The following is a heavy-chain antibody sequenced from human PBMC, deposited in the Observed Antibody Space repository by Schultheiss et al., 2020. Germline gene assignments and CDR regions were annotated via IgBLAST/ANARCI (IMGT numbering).Heavy chain of an antibody. Sequence: SQTLSLTCTVSGDSINSYYWSWIRQPPGEGLEWIGYIYYTGNTNYNPSLKSRVTISVDTSKNQFSLKLTSVTAADTAVYYCARHYGTWYFDYWGQGTLVTVSS. CDR1: GDSINSYY. J-gene: IGHJ4*02. CDR2: IYYTGNT. D-gene: IGHD4-17*01. CDR3: ARHYGTWYFDY. V-gene: IGHV4-59*08.